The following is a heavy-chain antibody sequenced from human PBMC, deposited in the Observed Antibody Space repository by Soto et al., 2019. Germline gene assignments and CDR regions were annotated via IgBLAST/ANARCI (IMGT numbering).Heavy chain of an antibody. V-gene: IGHV3-23*01. CDR2: ISGSGGDT. CDR3: AKDPNDYLWGSYREDAFDI. D-gene: IGHD3-16*02. J-gene: IGHJ3*02. CDR1: GFSFSTYA. Sequence: GGSLRLSCAASGFSFSTYAMSWVRQAPGKGLEWVSTISGSGGDTYNADSVKGRFTISRDNSKNTLYLQINSLRAEDTAVYYCAKDPNDYLWGSYREDAFDIWGQGTMVTVSS.